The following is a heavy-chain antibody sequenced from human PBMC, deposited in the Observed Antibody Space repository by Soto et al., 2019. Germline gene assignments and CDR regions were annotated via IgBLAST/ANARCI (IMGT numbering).Heavy chain of an antibody. J-gene: IGHJ6*02. CDR3: ARGRYSGYDMPDTYYYYNYGMDV. D-gene: IGHD5-12*01. CDR1: GCTFSSHG. Sequence: QVQLVQSGAEVKKPGSSVKVSCKASGCTFSSHGISWVRQAPGQGLEWMGGIVPIFGTADDAQRFRGRVTITADESTSTAYMELSSLRSEDTAVYYCARGRYSGYDMPDTYYYYNYGMDVWGQGTTVTVSS. V-gene: IGHV1-69*12. CDR2: IVPIFGTA.